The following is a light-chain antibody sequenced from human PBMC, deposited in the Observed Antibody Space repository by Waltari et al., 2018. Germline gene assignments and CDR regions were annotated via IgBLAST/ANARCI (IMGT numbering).Light chain of an antibody. CDR3: QQYDNWPPWT. Sequence: ETVMTQSPATLSVSPGESATPSCRASHSVTRQLAWYQQNPGQAPRLLIYAASTRATGIPDRFSGSGSGTEFTLTISSLQSEDFAVYYCQQYDNWPPWTFGQGTKVEVK. CDR2: AAS. J-gene: IGKJ1*01. V-gene: IGKV3-15*01. CDR1: HSVTRQ.